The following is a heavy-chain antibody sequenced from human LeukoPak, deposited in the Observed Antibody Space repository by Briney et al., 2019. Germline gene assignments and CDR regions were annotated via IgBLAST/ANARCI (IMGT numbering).Heavy chain of an antibody. CDR3: ARAFVSLYSGGPPLEF. D-gene: IGHD2-15*01. J-gene: IGHJ4*02. CDR2: IYHSGST. CDR1: GYSISSGYY. Sequence: SETLSLTCGVSGYSISSGYYWGWIRQPPGKGLEWIGSIYHSGSTDYNPSLKSRLTISVDTSKNQFSLRLTSVTAADTAVYYCARAFVSLYSGGPPLEFWGQGILITVSS. V-gene: IGHV4-38-2*01.